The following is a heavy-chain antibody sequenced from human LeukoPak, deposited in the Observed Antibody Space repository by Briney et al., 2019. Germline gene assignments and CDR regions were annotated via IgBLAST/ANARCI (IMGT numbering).Heavy chain of an antibody. D-gene: IGHD6-19*01. V-gene: IGHV3-53*01. CDR2: IYSGGST. Sequence: GGSLRLSCAASGFTVSSNYMSWVRQAPGKGLEWVSVIYSGGSTYYADSVKGRFTISRDNSKNTLYLQMYSLRAEDTAVYYCARDLYLPVAGTLWFDPWGQGTLVTVSS. CDR3: ARDLYLPVAGTLWFDP. CDR1: GFTVSSNY. J-gene: IGHJ5*02.